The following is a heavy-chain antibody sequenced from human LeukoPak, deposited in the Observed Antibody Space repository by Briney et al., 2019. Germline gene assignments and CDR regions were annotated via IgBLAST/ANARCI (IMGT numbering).Heavy chain of an antibody. Sequence: GGSLGLSCAASGFTFSSYEMNWVRQAPGKGLEWVSYISSSGSTIYYADSVKGRFTISRDNAKNSLYLQMNSLRAEDTAVYYCARVQMIDRNYFDYWGQGTLVTVSS. J-gene: IGHJ4*02. V-gene: IGHV3-48*03. CDR1: GFTFSSYE. D-gene: IGHD3-22*01. CDR2: ISSSGSTI. CDR3: ARVQMIDRNYFDY.